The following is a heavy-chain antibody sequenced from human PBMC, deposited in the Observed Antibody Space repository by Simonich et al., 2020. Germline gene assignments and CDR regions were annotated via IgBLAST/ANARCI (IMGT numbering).Heavy chain of an antibody. CDR1: GYTFTGYY. CDR3: ASSKRGYNWNDFDY. D-gene: IGHD1-1*01. Sequence: QVQLVQYGAEVKKRGASVKVSCKASGYTFTGYYMHWVRQAPGQGLEWMRVSNPNSGGTNDAQKFQGRVTMTRDTSISTAYMELSRLRSDDTAVYYCASSKRGYNWNDFDYWGQGTLVTVSS. CDR2: SNPNSGGT. V-gene: IGHV1-2*02. J-gene: IGHJ4*02.